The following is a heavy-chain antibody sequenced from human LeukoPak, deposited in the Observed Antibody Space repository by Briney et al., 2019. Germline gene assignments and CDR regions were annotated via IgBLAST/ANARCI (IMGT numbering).Heavy chain of an antibody. V-gene: IGHV3-23*01. CDR1: GFTFTNYA. CDR2: IRSGGDGT. Sequence: GGSLRLSCAASGFTFTNYAMIWVRQAPGRGLDWDSAIRSGGDGTLYADSVKGRFTISRDNSKNTLFLQMNNMRAEDTAVYYCARDPNGDYVGAFEMWGPGTMVTVS. CDR3: ARDPNGDYVGAFEM. D-gene: IGHD4-17*01. J-gene: IGHJ3*02.